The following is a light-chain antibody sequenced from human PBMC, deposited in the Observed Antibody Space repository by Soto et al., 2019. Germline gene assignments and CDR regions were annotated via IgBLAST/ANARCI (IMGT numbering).Light chain of an antibody. CDR1: SSDIGGYNY. Sequence: QSVLTQPASVSGSLGQSITISCTGTSSDIGGYNYVSWYQQYPGKAPKVMIFEVSKRPSGVSNRFSGSKSGNMASLTISGLQAEDEGDYYSSSFTSTSTVLLGGGTKLTVL. CDR2: EVS. V-gene: IGLV2-14*01. J-gene: IGLJ2*01. CDR3: SSFTSTSTVL.